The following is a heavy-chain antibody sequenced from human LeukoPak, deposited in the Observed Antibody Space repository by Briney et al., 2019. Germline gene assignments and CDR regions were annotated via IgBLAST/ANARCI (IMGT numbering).Heavy chain of an antibody. CDR2: IYTSGST. Sequence: SETLSLTCTVSGGSISSYYWSWIRQPAGKGLEWIGRIYTSGSTNYNPPLKSRVTISVDTSKNQFSLKLSSVTAADTAVYYCAMVHNWNFNEGRDYWGQGTLVTVSS. J-gene: IGHJ4*02. V-gene: IGHV4-4*07. CDR1: GGSISSYY. D-gene: IGHD1-7*01. CDR3: AMVHNWNFNEGRDY.